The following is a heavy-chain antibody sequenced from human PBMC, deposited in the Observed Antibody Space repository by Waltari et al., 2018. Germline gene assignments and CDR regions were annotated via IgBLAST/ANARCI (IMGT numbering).Heavy chain of an antibody. CDR1: GGTFSSYA. V-gene: IGHV1-69*14. CDR3: ARDPEGYWGALGFDY. J-gene: IGHJ4*02. D-gene: IGHD3-16*01. CDR2: IIPNLGTA. Sequence: QVQLVQSGAEVKKPGSSVKVSCKASGGTFSSYAISWVRQAPGQGLEWMGGIIPNLGTANYAQKFQGRVTITSDKSTSTAYMELSSLRSEDTAVHYCARDPEGYWGALGFDYWGQGTLVTVSS.